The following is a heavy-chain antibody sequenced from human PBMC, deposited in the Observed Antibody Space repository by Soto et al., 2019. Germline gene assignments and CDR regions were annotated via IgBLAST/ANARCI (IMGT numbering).Heavy chain of an antibody. Sequence: GGSLRLSCAASGFTFSSYAMSWVRQAPGKGLEWVSAISGSGGSTYYADSVKGRFTISRDNSKNTLYLQMNSLRAEDTAVYYCAKGHCSGGSCYWGEFDPWGQGTLVTVSS. V-gene: IGHV3-23*01. CDR2: ISGSGGST. D-gene: IGHD2-15*01. CDR1: GFTFSSYA. J-gene: IGHJ5*02. CDR3: AKGHCSGGSCYWGEFDP.